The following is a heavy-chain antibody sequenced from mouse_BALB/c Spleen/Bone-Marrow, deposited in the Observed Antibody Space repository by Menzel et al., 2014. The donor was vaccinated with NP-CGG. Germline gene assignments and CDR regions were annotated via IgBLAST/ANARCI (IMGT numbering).Heavy chain of an antibody. CDR2: FNPGSGGA. V-gene: IGHV1-54*01. CDR3: AREWTARAVDY. CDR1: GYAFTNYL. D-gene: IGHD3-2*01. J-gene: IGHJ2*01. Sequence: QVQLQQSGAELVRPGTSVKVSCKSSGYAFTNYLIEWVKQRPGQGLEWIGVFNPGSGGANYNEKFKGKATLTADKSSSTAYMQLSSLTSDDSAVYFCAREWTARAVDYWGQGTTLTVSS.